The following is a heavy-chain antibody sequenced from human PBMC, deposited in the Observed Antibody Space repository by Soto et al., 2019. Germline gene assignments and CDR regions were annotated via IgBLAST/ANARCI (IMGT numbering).Heavy chain of an antibody. Sequence: GGSSIIKGYSWSWIRQPPGKGLEWIGYIYHSGSTYYNPSLKSRVTISVDRSKNQFSLKLSSVTAADTAVYYCARVSAAGGCFDAWGQGTLVTVSS. CDR3: ARVSAAGGCFDA. V-gene: IGHV4-30-2*01. D-gene: IGHD6-13*01. CDR1: GGSSIIKGYS. CDR2: IYHSGST. J-gene: IGHJ5*02.